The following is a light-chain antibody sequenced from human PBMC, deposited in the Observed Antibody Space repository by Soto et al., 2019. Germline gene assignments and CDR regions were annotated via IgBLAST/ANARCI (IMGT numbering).Light chain of an antibody. Sequence: EIVMTQSPATLSVSPGERATLSCRTSESVSSNLAWYQQKPGQTPRLLIYDTSTRATGVPTRFSGSRSGAEFTLTINSLQSEDFAVYYCQQYNNWPRTFGQGTRLEIK. CDR2: DTS. V-gene: IGKV3-15*01. J-gene: IGKJ5*01. CDR1: ESVSSN. CDR3: QQYNNWPRT.